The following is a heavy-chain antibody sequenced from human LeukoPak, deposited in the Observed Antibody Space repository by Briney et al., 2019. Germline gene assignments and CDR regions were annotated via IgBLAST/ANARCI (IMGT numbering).Heavy chain of an antibody. CDR2: ITGSGGST. Sequence: GGTLRLSCAASGFTFSSYGMSWVRQAPGKGLEWVSAITGSGGSTFYADSVKGRFTISRDNAKNSLYLQMNSLRAEDTAVYYCARPRGCSNICNNFDYWGQGTLVTVSS. D-gene: IGHD2-2*01. CDR3: ARPRGCSNICNNFDY. V-gene: IGHV3-23*01. J-gene: IGHJ4*02. CDR1: GFTFSSYG.